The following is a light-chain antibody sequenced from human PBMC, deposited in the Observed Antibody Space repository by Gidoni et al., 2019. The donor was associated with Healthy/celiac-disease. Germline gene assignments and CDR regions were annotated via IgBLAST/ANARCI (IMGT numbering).Light chain of an antibody. V-gene: IGKV1-39*01. CDR2: AAS. J-gene: IGKJ1*01. CDR1: QSISSY. CDR3: QQSYSTPPT. Sequence: DIQMTQSPSSLSASVGDSVTITYRASQSISSYLNWYQQKPGKAPKLLIYAASSLQSGVPSRFSGSGSGTDFTITISSLQPEDFATYYWQQSYSTPPTFGQXTKVEIK.